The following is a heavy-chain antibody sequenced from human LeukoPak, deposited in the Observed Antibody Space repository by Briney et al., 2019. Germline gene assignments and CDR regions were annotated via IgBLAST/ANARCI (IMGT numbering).Heavy chain of an antibody. J-gene: IGHJ4*02. CDR3: ARRDYDILTGYQYYFDY. D-gene: IGHD3-9*01. CDR2: IYPGDSDT. V-gene: IGHV5-51*01. CDR1: GYSFTSYW. Sequence: GESLKISCKGSGYSFTSYWIGWVRQMPGKGLEWMGIIYPGDSDTRYSPSFQGQVTISADKSISTAYLQWSSLKASDTAMYYCARRDYDILTGYQYYFDYWGQGTLVTVSS.